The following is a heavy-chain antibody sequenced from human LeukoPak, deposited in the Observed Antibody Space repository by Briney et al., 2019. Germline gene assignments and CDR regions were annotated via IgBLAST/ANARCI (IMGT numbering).Heavy chain of an antibody. V-gene: IGHV3-30*18. J-gene: IGHJ4*02. CDR2: ISSDESHK. D-gene: IGHD1-26*01. CDR3: AKDRYSGSYYFDY. CDR1: GFTFSSYS. Sequence: HPGGSLRLSCAASGFTFSSYSMNWVRQAPGKGLEWVAVISSDESHKYHEDSVKGRFTISRDNSKNTLYLQMNSLRAEDTAVYYCAKDRYSGSYYFDYWGQGTLVTVSS.